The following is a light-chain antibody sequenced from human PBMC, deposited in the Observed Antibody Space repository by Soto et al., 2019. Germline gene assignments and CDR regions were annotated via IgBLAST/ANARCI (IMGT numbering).Light chain of an antibody. Sequence: DIQMTQSPSSLSASVGDRVTITCRANQSISHYLAWYQQKPGKAPKLLIYDASSLEGGIPSRFSGSGSGTKFTLTISSLQPADFATYYCQQYNSESTFGQGTKLGIK. CDR3: QQYNSEST. V-gene: IGKV1-5*01. CDR1: QSISHY. J-gene: IGKJ2*01. CDR2: DAS.